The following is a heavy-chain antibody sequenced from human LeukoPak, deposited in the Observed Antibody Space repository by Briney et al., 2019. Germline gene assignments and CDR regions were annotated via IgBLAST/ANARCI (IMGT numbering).Heavy chain of an antibody. CDR2: INPNSGGT. V-gene: IGHV1-2*02. J-gene: IGHJ4*02. Sequence: RASVKVSCKASGYTFTGYYMHWVRQAPGQGLEWMGWINPNSGGTNYAQKFQGRVTMTRDTSISTAYMELSRLRSDDTAVYYCARNQGYCSSTSCPHDDYWDQGTLVTVSS. CDR3: ARNQGYCSSTSCPHDDY. CDR1: GYTFTGYY. D-gene: IGHD2-2*01.